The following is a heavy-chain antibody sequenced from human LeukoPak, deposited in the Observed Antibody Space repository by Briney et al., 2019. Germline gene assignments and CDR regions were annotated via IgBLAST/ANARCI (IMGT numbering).Heavy chain of an antibody. V-gene: IGHV4-59*01. J-gene: IGHJ3*02. D-gene: IGHD3-10*01. Sequence: PSETLSLTRTVSGGSISSYYWSWIRQPPGKGLEWIGYIYYSGSTNYNPSLKSRVTISVDTSKNQFSLKLSSVTAADTAVYYCARDRMVRGVISNAFDIWGQGTMVTVSS. CDR2: IYYSGST. CDR1: GGSISSYY. CDR3: ARDRMVRGVISNAFDI.